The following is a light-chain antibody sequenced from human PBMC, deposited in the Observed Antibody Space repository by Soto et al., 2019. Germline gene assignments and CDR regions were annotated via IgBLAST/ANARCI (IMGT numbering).Light chain of an antibody. Sequence: QSVLTQPPSASGTPGQRVFISCSGSSSNIGGTNYAYWYQQLPGAAPKLLIYANSNRPSGVPDRFSASRSGTSASLAITGLQAEDEADYYCQSYDSSLSEGVFGGGTKLTVL. CDR1: SSNIGGTNY. CDR3: QSYDSSLSEGV. CDR2: ANS. J-gene: IGLJ2*01. V-gene: IGLV1-40*01.